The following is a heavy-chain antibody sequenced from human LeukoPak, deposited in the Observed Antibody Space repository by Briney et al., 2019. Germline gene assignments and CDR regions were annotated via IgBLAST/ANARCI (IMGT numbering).Heavy chain of an antibody. CDR1: GYTFTGYY. D-gene: IGHD4-17*01. J-gene: IGHJ4*02. CDR2: INPNSGGT. Sequence: GASVKVSCKASGYTFTGYYMHWVRQAPGQGLEWMGWINPNSGGTNYAQKFQGRVTMTRDTSISTAYMELSRLRSDDTALYYCARDLSLGRHDDGEPFDSWGQGTLVTVSS. V-gene: IGHV1-2*02. CDR3: ARDLSLGRHDDGEPFDS.